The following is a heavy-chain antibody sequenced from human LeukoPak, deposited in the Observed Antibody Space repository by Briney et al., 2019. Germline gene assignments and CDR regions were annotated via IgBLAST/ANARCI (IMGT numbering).Heavy chain of an antibody. Sequence: SQTLSLTCAISGDSVSSNSAAWNWIRQSPSRGLEWLGTTYYRSKWYNDYAVSVKSRITINPDTSKNQFSLQLNSVTPEDTAVYYCARGARDRLYCSSTSCYTALVGYYYYYMDVWGKGTTVTVSS. D-gene: IGHD2-2*02. J-gene: IGHJ6*03. CDR1: GDSVSSNSAA. CDR2: TYYRSKWYN. V-gene: IGHV6-1*01. CDR3: ARGARDRLYCSSTSCYTALVGYYYYYMDV.